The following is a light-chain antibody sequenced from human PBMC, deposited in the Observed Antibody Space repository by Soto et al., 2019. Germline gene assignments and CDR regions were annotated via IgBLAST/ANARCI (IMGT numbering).Light chain of an antibody. CDR3: SSYTSSNTGV. J-gene: IGLJ3*02. CDR2: AVT. CDR1: SSDVGGYNY. V-gene: IGLV2-14*01. Sequence: QSALTQPASVSGSPGQSITISCTGTSSDVGGYNYVCWYQHHPGKAPKTLIYAVTNRPSGVSNRFSGSKSGNTASLTISGLQAEDEADYYCSSYTSSNTGVFGGGTKLTVL.